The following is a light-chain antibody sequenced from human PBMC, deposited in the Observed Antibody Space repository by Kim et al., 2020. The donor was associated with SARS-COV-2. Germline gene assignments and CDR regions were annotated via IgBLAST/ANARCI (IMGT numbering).Light chain of an antibody. CDR1: SGYGNYK. J-gene: IGLJ2*01. CDR2: VGTGGIVG. Sequence: TRSSGYGNYKVDWYQQRPGKGPRFVVRVGTGGIVGSKGDGIPDRFSVLGSGLNRYLTIKNIQEEDESDYHCGADHGSGSNFVSQVVFGGGTQLTVL. V-gene: IGLV9-49*01. CDR3: GADHGSGSNFVSQVV.